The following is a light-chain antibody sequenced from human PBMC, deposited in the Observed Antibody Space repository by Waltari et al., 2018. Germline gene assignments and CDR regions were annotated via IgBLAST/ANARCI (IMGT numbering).Light chain of an antibody. CDR3: CSYAGRYTFV. Sequence: QSALTQPRPVSGSPGQSVTIPCPGSGRAVGGYIYVSWYHHHPGRAPKVVLYDVDKRPSGVPDRFSGSQSGKTASLTISGLQAEDEGDYYCCSYAGRYTFVFGSGTRVTVL. J-gene: IGLJ1*01. V-gene: IGLV2-11*01. CDR2: DVD. CDR1: GRAVGGYIY.